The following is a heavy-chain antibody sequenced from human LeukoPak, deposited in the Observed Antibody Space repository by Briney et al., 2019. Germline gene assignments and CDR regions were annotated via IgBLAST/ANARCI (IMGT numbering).Heavy chain of an antibody. CDR1: GYTFTSYA. Sequence: GASVKVSCKASGYTFTSYAMHWVRQAPGQRLEWMGWINAGNGNTKYSQKFQGRVTITRDTSASTAYMELSSLRSEDTAVYYCARGDGGYSYADYYYYGMDVWGKGTTVTVSS. CDR3: ARGDGGYSYADYYYYGMDV. D-gene: IGHD5-18*01. CDR2: INAGNGNT. J-gene: IGHJ6*04. V-gene: IGHV1-3*01.